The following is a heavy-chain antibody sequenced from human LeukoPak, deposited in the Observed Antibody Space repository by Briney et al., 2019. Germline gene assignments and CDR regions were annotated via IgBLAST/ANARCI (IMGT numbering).Heavy chain of an antibody. V-gene: IGHV3-74*01. Sequence: PGGSLRLSCGASGFTFSSYWMHWVRQAPGKGLVWVSRINNDGSSTSYADSVQGRFTISRDNAKNTLYLQMNSLRIEDAGVYYCARPSDHYYYYFYMDVWGQGTTVTVSS. CDR1: GFTFSSYW. CDR3: ARPSDHYYYYFYMDV. CDR2: INNDGSST. J-gene: IGHJ6*03.